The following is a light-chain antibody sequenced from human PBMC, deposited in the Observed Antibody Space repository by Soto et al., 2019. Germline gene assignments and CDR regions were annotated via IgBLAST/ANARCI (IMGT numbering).Light chain of an antibody. CDR3: LLFYGVGLV. Sequence: QAVVTQEPSLTVSPGGTVTLTCASSTGAVTSGHYPNWFQQKPGQTPRALIYSTNNKHSWTPARFSGSLLGGKAALTLPGAQPEDEAEYYCLLFYGVGLVFGGGTKVTVL. CDR2: STN. V-gene: IGLV7-43*01. CDR1: TGAVTSGHY. J-gene: IGLJ2*01.